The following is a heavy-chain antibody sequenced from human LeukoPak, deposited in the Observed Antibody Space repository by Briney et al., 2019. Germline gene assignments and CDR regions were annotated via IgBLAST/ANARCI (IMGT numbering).Heavy chain of an antibody. V-gene: IGHV3-30*18. D-gene: IGHD5-24*01. CDR2: ISYDGGDK. Sequence: GRSLRLSCAASGFTLSSYGMHWVRQAPGKGLEWVAVISYDGGDKYYADSVKGRFTISRDNSKNTLYLQMNSLRTEDTAVYYCAKVLEVLTITRPFDYWGQGILVTVSS. CDR3: AKVLEVLTITRPFDY. J-gene: IGHJ4*02. CDR1: GFTLSSYG.